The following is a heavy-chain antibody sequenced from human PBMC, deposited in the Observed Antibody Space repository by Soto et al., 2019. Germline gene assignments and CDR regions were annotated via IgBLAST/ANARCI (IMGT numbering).Heavy chain of an antibody. D-gene: IGHD3-9*01. CDR1: GDSISSGVDY. V-gene: IGHV4-31*03. Sequence: LSLTCIVSGDSISSGVDYWSWIRQHPGKGLEWIGYIYYSGSTYYNPSLKSRVTISVDTSKNQFSLKLSSVTAADTAVYYCARHVEAPYYDILTGYPFGALDYWGQGTLVTVSS. CDR3: ARHVEAPYYDILTGYPFGALDY. J-gene: IGHJ4*02. CDR2: IYYSGST.